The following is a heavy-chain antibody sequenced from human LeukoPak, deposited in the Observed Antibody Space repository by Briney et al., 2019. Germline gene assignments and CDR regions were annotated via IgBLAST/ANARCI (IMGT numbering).Heavy chain of an antibody. CDR2: INPSGGST. J-gene: IGHJ3*02. CDR3: ATGTIFGVVLRIFDI. V-gene: IGHV1-46*01. CDR1: GYTFTSYY. D-gene: IGHD3-3*01. Sequence: ASVKVSCKASGYTFTSYYMHWVRQAPGQGLEWMGIINPSGGSTSYAQKFQGRVTMTRDTSTSTVYMELSSLRSEDTAVYYCATGTIFGVVLRIFDIWGQGTMVTVSS.